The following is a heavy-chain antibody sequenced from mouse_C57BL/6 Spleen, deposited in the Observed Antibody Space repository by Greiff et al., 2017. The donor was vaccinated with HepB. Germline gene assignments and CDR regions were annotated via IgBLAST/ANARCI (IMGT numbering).Heavy chain of an antibody. CDR2: INPYNGGT. CDR3: AREDRYFDV. J-gene: IGHJ1*03. V-gene: IGHV1-19*01. CDR1: GYTFTDYY. Sequence: EVQLQQSGPVLVKPGASVKMSCKASGYTFTDYYMNWVKQSHGKSLEWIGVINPYNGGTSYNQKFKGKATLTVDKSSSTAYMELNSLTSEDSAVYYCAREDRYFDVWGTGTTVTVSS.